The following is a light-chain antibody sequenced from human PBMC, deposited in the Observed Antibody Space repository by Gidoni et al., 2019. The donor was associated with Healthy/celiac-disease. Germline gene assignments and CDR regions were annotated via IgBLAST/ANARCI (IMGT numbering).Light chain of an antibody. Sequence: EIVLTQSPATLSLSPGERATLSCRASQSVSSYLAWYQQKPGQAPRLLIYDASNRATGIPARFSGSGSGTDFTLTISSLEPEDFAVYYCQQRSNWPSLTFXGXTKVEIQ. V-gene: IGKV3-11*01. CDR3: QQRSNWPSLT. J-gene: IGKJ4*01. CDR1: QSVSSY. CDR2: DAS.